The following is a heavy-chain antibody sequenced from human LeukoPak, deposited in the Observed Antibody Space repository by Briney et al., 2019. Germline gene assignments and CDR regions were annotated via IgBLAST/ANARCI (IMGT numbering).Heavy chain of an antibody. CDR3: ASGPRSTIFGVDSYYFDY. V-gene: IGHV1-2*02. CDR1: GYTFIDYY. Sequence: ASVKVSCKTSGYTFIDYYMYWVRQAPGQGAEWMGWINPKSGGTKSPQKFQGRVTMTRDTSTSTAYLELSRLRSDDTAVYYCASGPRSTIFGVDSYYFDYWGQGTLVTVSS. CDR2: INPKSGGT. J-gene: IGHJ4*02. D-gene: IGHD3-3*01.